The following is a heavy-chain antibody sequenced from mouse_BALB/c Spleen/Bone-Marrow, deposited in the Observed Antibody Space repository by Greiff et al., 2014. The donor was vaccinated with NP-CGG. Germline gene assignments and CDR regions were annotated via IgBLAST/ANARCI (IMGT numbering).Heavy chain of an antibody. D-gene: IGHD1-1*01. Sequence: VQLKDSGAELVKPGASVKLSCTASGFNIKDTYMHWVKQRPEQGLEWIGRIDPANGNTKYDPKFQGKATITADTSSNTAYLQLSSLTSEDTADYYCARSYGSSPFDYWGQGTTLTVSS. J-gene: IGHJ2*01. CDR3: ARSYGSSPFDY. V-gene: IGHV14-3*02. CDR2: IDPANGNT. CDR1: GFNIKDTY.